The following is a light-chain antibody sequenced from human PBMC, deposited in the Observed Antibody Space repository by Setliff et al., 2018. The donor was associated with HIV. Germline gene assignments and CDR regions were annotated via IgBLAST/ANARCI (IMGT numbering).Light chain of an antibody. CDR2: GNS. V-gene: IGLV1-40*01. CDR1: SSNIGAGFD. CDR3: QSFDNSLSGSRV. J-gene: IGLJ1*01. Sequence: SVLTQPPSVSGAPGQTVTISCTGSSSNIGAGFDAHWYQHVPGTAPKLLVFGNSNRLSGVPDRFSGSKSGTSASLAITGLQAEDEADYYCQSFDNSLSGSRVFGTGTKVTV.